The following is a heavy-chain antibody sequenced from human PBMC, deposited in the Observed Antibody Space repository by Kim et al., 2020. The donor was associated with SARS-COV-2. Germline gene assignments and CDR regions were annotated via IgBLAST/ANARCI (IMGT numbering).Heavy chain of an antibody. Sequence: GGSLRLSCAASGFTFSSYSMNWVRQAPGKGLEWVSYISSSSSTIYYADSVKGRFTISRDNAKNSLYLQMNSLRDEDTAVYYCARDRLIYYYDSSGYYWGDLGYWGQGTLVTVSS. CDR2: ISSSSSTI. CDR3: ARDRLIYYYDSSGYYWGDLGY. V-gene: IGHV3-48*02. D-gene: IGHD3-22*01. J-gene: IGHJ4*02. CDR1: GFTFSSYS.